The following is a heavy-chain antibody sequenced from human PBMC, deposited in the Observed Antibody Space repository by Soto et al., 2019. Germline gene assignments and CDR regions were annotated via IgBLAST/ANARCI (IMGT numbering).Heavy chain of an antibody. Sequence: GGSLRLSCAASGFTVSSNYMSWVLQAPGKGLEWVSVIYSGGSTYYADSVKGRFTISRDNSKNTLYLQMNSLRAEDTAVYYCARDKGTVVRGVHYYYMDVWGKGTTVTVSS. CDR3: ARDKGTVVRGVHYYYMDV. D-gene: IGHD3-10*01. CDR1: GFTVSSNY. V-gene: IGHV3-66*01. CDR2: IYSGGST. J-gene: IGHJ6*03.